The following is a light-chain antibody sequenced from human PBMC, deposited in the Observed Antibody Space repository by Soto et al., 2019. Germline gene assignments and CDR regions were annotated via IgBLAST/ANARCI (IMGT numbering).Light chain of an antibody. V-gene: IGLV2-14*01. CDR3: SSYTSSNTLV. CDR1: SSDVGAYNY. J-gene: IGLJ2*01. CDR2: EVS. Sequence: QSVLTQPASVSGSPGQSITISCTGTSSDVGAYNYVSWYQQHPGKAPKLMIFEVSDRPSWVSNRFSGSKSGNTASLTISGLQAEDEADYYCSSYTSSNTLVFGGGTKLTVL.